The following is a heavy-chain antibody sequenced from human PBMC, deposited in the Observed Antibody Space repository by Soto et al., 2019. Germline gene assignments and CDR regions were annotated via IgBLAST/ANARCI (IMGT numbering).Heavy chain of an antibody. CDR1: GDSITSPIYY. D-gene: IGHD1-7*01. CDR2: IYYDGNT. CDR3: AKTTETALTGTTGPYYFDY. V-gene: IGHV4-39*07. J-gene: IGHJ4*02. Sequence: PSETLSLTCAVSGDSITSPIYYWDWIRRPPGEGLEWIATIYYDGNTMYNPSLESRVTISVDKSKNQFSLKLTSVTAADTAVYFCAKTTETALTGTTGPYYFDYWGQGTLVTVSS.